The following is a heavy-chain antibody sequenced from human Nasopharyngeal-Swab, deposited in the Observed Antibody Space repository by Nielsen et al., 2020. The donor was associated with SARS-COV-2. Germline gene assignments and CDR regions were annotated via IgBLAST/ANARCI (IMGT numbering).Heavy chain of an antibody. CDR1: GFTFSSYS. CDR2: IKQDGSEK. CDR3: ARLGGSSWYFDY. J-gene: IGHJ4*02. D-gene: IGHD6-13*01. Sequence: GESLKISCAASGFTFSSYSMNWVRQAPGKGLEWVANIKQDGSEKYYVDSVKGRFTISRDNAKNSLYLQMNSLRAEDTAVYYCARLGGSSWYFDYWGQGTLVTVSS. V-gene: IGHV3-7*01.